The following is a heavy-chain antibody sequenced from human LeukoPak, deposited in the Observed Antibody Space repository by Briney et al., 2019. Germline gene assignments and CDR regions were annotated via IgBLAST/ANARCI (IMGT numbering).Heavy chain of an antibody. CDR1: GGSISSSSYY. CDR3: AATGYSYGDY. D-gene: IGHD5-18*01. Sequence: PSETLSLTCTVSGGSISSSSYYWGWIRQPPGKGLEWIGSIYYSGSTYYNPSLKSRVTISVDTSKNQFSLKLSSETAADTAVYYCAATGYSYGDYWGQGTLVTVSS. CDR2: IYYSGST. V-gene: IGHV4-39*01. J-gene: IGHJ4*02.